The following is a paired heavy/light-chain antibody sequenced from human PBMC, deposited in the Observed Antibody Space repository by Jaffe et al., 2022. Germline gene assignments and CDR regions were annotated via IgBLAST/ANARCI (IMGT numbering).Light chain of an antibody. CDR3: QKYNSALLFT. Sequence: DIQMTQSPSSLSASVGDRVTITCRASQGISNYLAWYQQKPGKVPKLLIYAASTLQSGVPSRFSGSGSGTDFTLTISSLQPEDVATYYCQKYNSALLFTFGPGTKVDIK. J-gene: IGKJ3*01. CDR2: AAS. CDR1: QGISNY. V-gene: IGKV1-27*01.
Heavy chain of an antibody. CDR1: GYSFTSYW. CDR2: IYPGDSDT. D-gene: IGHD3-22*01. J-gene: IGHJ6*03. V-gene: IGHV5-51*03. Sequence: EVQLVQSGAEVKKPGESLKISCKGSGYSFTSYWIGWVRQMPGKGLEWMGIIYPGDSDTRYSPSFQGQVTISADKSISTAYLQWSSLKASDTAMYYCVSGGGAPPYYDTEGLWYYYYMDVWGKGTTVTVSS. CDR3: VSGGGAPPYYDTEGLWYYYYMDV.